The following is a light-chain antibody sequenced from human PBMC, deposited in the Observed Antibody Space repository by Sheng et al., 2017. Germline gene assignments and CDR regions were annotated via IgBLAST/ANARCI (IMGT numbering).Light chain of an antibody. CDR2: STD. CDR3: ATWDDRLNAWV. V-gene: IGLV1-44*01. J-gene: IGLJ3*02. CDR1: NSNIGYNT. Sequence: QSVLTQAPSTYGTPGQRVTISCSGSNSNIGYNTVNWYQHLPGTAPKLLIYSTDNRPSGVPARFSGSRSGTSASLAIFGLQSEDEGDYYCATWDDRLNAWVFGGGTKLSVL.